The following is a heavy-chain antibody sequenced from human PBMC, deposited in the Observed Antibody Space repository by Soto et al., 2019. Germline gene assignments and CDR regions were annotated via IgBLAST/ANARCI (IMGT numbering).Heavy chain of an antibody. J-gene: IGHJ2*01. V-gene: IGHV4-39*01. Sequence: QLQLQESGPGLVKPSETLSLTCTVSGGSITGSDYYWGWVRQPPGKGLEWIGSLFYSGSTYYNPSLKSRVPVSGDTSKNQFSLKLNSVTAADTAVYYCARHTYAVGLGLWGRGTLVTVSS. D-gene: IGHD2-2*01. CDR2: LFYSGST. CDR1: GGSITGSDYY. CDR3: ARHTYAVGLGL.